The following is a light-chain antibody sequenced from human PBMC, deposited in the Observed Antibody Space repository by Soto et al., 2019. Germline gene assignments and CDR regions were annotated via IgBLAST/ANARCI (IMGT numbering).Light chain of an antibody. CDR3: QQRSNWPRT. V-gene: IGKV3-11*01. CDR1: QSVSSY. Sequence: EIVLTQSPATLSLPPGERATLSCRASQSVSSYLAWYQQKPGQAPRLLIYDASNRATGIPARFSGSGSGTDFTLPISTLEPKDFAVYYCQQRSNWPRTFGQGTKV. CDR2: DAS. J-gene: IGKJ1*01.